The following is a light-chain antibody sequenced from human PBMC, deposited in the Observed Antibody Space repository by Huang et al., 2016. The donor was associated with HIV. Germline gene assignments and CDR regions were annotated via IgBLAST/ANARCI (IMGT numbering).Light chain of an antibody. J-gene: IGKJ1*01. V-gene: IGKV1-8*01. CDR2: GAS. CDR3: QQYYTYPRT. Sequence: AIRMTQSPSSLSASTGDRVTITCRASQGLSSYLAWYQQKPGKAPKLLLYGASTLQSGVPSRFSGIGSGTDFTLTISGLQSEDFATYYCQQYYTYPRTFGQGTKVEIK. CDR1: QGLSSY.